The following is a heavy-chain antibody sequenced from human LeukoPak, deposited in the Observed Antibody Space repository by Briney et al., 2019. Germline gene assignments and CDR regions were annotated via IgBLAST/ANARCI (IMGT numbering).Heavy chain of an antibody. J-gene: IGHJ4*02. CDR1: GGSISSGDYY. D-gene: IGHD6-19*01. Sequence: PSETLSLTCTVSGGSISSGDYYWSWIRQPPGTGLEWIGEINHSGSTNYNPSLKSRVTISVDTSKNQFSLKLSSVTAADTAVYYCASGRLSAVAGKYDYWGQGTLVTVSS. CDR2: INHSGST. V-gene: IGHV4-30-4*01. CDR3: ASGRLSAVAGKYDY.